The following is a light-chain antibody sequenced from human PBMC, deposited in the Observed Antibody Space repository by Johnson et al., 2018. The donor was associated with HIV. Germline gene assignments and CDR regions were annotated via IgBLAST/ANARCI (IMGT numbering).Light chain of an antibody. V-gene: IGLV1-51*02. CDR1: SSNIENYF. Sequence: QFVLTQPPSVSAAPGQRVNISCSGHSSNIENYFVSWYQQLPGAAPRLLIYEDYKRPSGIPDRFSGSKSGASATLGITGLQTGDEADYYCGVWDDIQSPHYVFGTGTTLTVL. J-gene: IGLJ1*01. CDR2: EDY. CDR3: GVWDDIQSPHYV.